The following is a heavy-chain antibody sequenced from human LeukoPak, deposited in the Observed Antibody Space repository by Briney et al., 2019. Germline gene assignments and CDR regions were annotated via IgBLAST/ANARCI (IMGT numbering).Heavy chain of an antibody. J-gene: IGHJ4*01. D-gene: IGHD6-13*01. CDR2: IRQDGSEK. V-gene: IGHV3-7*01. CDR1: GFTFTDYW. CDR3: ARDGTAAGLYFDL. Sequence: GGPPRLSCDVSGFTFTDYWMSWVRQAPGKGPEWVASIRQDGSEKTYVDSVKGRFTISRDNAKNSLSLQLNGLRAEDTAVYYCARDGTAAGLYFDLWGQGTLVTVSS.